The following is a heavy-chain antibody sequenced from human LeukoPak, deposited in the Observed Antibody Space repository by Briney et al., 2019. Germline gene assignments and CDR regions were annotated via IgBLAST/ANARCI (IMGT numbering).Heavy chain of an antibody. CDR1: GGSISSSNYY. V-gene: IGHV4-39*07. Sequence: SETLSLTCTVSGGSISSSNYYWGWIRQPPGKGLEWIGSIHYSGTTYYNPSLKSRVTISVDTSKNQFSLNLSSVTAADTAVYYCARLDWNNYWGQGTLVTASS. CDR2: IHYSGTT. CDR3: ARLDWNNY. J-gene: IGHJ4*02. D-gene: IGHD1/OR15-1a*01.